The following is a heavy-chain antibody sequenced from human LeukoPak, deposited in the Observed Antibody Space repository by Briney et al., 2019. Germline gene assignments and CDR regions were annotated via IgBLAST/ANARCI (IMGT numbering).Heavy chain of an antibody. J-gene: IGHJ4*02. CDR1: GGTFSSYA. V-gene: IGHV1-69*04. CDR3: ARDGEGAYSKHFDY. CDR2: IIPILGIA. Sequence: GASVKVSCKASGGTFSSYAISWVRQAPGQGLEWMGRIIPILGIANYAQKFQGRVTITADKSTSTAYIELSSLRSEDTAVYYCARDGEGAYSKHFDYWGQGTLVTVSS. D-gene: IGHD4-4*01.